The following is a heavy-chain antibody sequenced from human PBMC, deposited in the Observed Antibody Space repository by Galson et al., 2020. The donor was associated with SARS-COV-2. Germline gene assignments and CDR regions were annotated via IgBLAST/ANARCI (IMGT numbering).Heavy chain of an antibody. J-gene: IGHJ4*02. V-gene: IGHV4-38-2*01. Sequence: SETLSLTCAVSGYSNSSGYYWGWIRQTPGKRLEWIGSIHHSGSTYHHPSLIRRVTISEDTSKNHFSLKLRSVTAADTAVYYCARAGDYGDFLGYWGQGTMVTVSS. CDR1: GYSNSSGYY. CDR2: IHHSGST. D-gene: IGHD4-17*01. CDR3: ARAGDYGDFLGY.